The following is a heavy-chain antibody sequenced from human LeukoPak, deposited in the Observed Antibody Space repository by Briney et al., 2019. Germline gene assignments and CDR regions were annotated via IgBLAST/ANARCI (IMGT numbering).Heavy chain of an antibody. D-gene: IGHD1-1*01. J-gene: IGHJ5*02. V-gene: IGHV1-2*02. CDR2: MNPVSGDG. CDR1: GYTFTDYY. Sequence: ASVKVSCKASGYTFTDYYIHWVRQAPGQGLEWMGWMNPVSGDGHPAQKFQGRVTMTRDTSISTAYMELSSLISDDTAVYYCARPGNWWFDPWGQGTLVIVSS. CDR3: ARPGNWWFDP.